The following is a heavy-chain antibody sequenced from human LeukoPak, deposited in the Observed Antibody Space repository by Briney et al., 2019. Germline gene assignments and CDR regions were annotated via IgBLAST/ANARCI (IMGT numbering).Heavy chain of an antibody. CDR1: GYSFTNYW. D-gene: IGHD2-15*01. J-gene: IGHJ6*02. CDR3: ARQLCSGGRCYYAMDV. CDR2: ISPGDSNT. V-gene: IGHV5-51*01. Sequence: GESLKISCQGSGYSFTNYWIGWVRQMPGEGLEWMGIISPGDSNTRYNPSFQGQVTISAAKSISTAYLQWSSLKASDTAMYYCARQLCSGGRCYYAMDVWGQGTTVTVSS.